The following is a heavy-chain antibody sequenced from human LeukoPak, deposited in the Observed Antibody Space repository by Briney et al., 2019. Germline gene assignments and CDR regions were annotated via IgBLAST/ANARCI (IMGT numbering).Heavy chain of an antibody. CDR3: AKGQKLRYFDWFTESRAHPPDY. CDR1: GITLSIYG. V-gene: IGHV3-21*04. J-gene: IGHJ4*02. CDR2: ISTSSSYI. Sequence: PGGSLRLSCAASGITLSIYGMSWVRQAPGKGLEWVSSISTSSSYIYYADSLKGRFTISRDNAKNSLYLQMNSLRAEDTAVYYCAKGQKLRYFDWFTESRAHPPDYWGQGTLVTVSS. D-gene: IGHD3-9*01.